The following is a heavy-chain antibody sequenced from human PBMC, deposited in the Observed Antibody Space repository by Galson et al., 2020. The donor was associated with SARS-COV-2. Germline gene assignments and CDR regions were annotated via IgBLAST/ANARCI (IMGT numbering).Heavy chain of an antibody. CDR3: ARGDMRNDYFDY. J-gene: IGHJ4*02. D-gene: IGHD3-16*01. CDR1: GFTFSSYW. CDR2: IYSEGSST. V-gene: IGHV3-74*01. Sequence: GGSLRLSCAASGFTFSSYWMHWVRQAPGKGLVWVSRIYSEGSSTCYADSVKGRFTISGDDAKNTLYLHMRSLRAEDTAVYYCARGDMRNDYFDYWGQGTLVTVSS.